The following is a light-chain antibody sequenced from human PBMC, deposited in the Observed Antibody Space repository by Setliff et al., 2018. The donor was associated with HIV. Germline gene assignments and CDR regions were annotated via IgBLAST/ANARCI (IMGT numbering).Light chain of an antibody. CDR3: CSNTGSNTFV. CDR1: SSNIGVGYD. Sequence: KRVTISCTGSSSNIGVGYDVHWCQHLPGTAPKLLISANSNRPSGVSNRFSGSKSGNVASLTISGLQAEDEADYYCCSNTGSNTFVFGTGTKV. J-gene: IGLJ1*01. CDR2: ANS. V-gene: IGLV1-40*01.